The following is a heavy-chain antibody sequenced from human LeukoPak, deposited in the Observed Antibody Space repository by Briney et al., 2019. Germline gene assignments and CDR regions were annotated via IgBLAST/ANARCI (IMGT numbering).Heavy chain of an antibody. CDR2: ISWDGDDT. J-gene: IGHJ3*02. Sequence: GGSLRLSCAASGFTFDDYAMHWVRQAPGKGLEWVSLISWDGDDTYYTDSVKGRFTISRDNSKNSLYLQMNSLRTEDTASYYCTKGAVWGTYLTHAFDIWGQGTMVTVSS. D-gene: IGHD3-16*02. CDR1: GFTFDDYA. CDR3: TKGAVWGTYLTHAFDI. V-gene: IGHV3-43D*03.